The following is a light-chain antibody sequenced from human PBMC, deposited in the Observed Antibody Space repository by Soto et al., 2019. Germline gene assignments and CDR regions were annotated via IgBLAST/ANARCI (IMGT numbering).Light chain of an antibody. V-gene: IGLV2-14*03. J-gene: IGLJ1*01. CDR2: EVS. CDR3: SSYTSSSTRG. Sequence: QSALTQPASVSGSPGQSITISCTGTSSDVGAYDFVSWYQQHPDKAPKLMIYEVSNRPSGVSNRCSGSKSVNTATLTISGLQAEDGADYYCSSYTSSSTRGFGTGTSSPS. CDR1: SSDVGAYDF.